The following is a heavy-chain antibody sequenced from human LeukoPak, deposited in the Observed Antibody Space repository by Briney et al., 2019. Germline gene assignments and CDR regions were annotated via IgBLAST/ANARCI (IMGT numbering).Heavy chain of an antibody. Sequence: SETLSLTCTVSGYSLSSGYYWGWIRQPPGKGLEWIGSIYHSGSTYYNPSLKSRVTISVDTSKNQFSLKLSSVTAADTAVYYCVRHSYGDYSRYYYYMDVWGKGTTVTVSS. D-gene: IGHD4-17*01. V-gene: IGHV4-38-2*02. CDR1: GYSLSSGYY. CDR2: IYHSGST. CDR3: VRHSYGDYSRYYYYMDV. J-gene: IGHJ6*03.